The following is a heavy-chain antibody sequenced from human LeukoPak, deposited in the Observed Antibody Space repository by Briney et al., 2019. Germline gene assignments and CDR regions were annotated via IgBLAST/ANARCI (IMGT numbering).Heavy chain of an antibody. CDR1: GFTFSSYS. CDR2: ISSSSSTI. J-gene: IGHJ6*02. Sequence: GGSLRLSCAASGFTFSSYSMTWVRQAPGKGLEWVSYISSSSSTIYYADSVKGRFTISRDNAKNSLYLQMNSLRDEDTAVYYCARDGGITIFGVVIEYYYYYGMDVWGQGTTVTVSS. CDR3: ARDGGITIFGVVIEYYYYYGMDV. V-gene: IGHV3-48*02. D-gene: IGHD3-3*01.